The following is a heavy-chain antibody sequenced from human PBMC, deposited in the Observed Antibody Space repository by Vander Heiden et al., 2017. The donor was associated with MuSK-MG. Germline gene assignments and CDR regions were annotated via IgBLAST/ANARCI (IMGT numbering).Heavy chain of an antibody. CDR1: GFTFSSYS. Sequence: EVQLVESGGGLVKPRGSLRLSCAASGFTFSSYSMNWVRQAPGKGLEWVSSISSSSSYIYYADSVKGRFTISRDNAKNSLYLQMNSLRAEDTAVYYCARDQMYSSGWYAQDNFDYWGQGTLVTVSS. V-gene: IGHV3-21*01. CDR3: ARDQMYSSGWYAQDNFDY. J-gene: IGHJ4*02. CDR2: ISSSSSYI. D-gene: IGHD6-19*01.